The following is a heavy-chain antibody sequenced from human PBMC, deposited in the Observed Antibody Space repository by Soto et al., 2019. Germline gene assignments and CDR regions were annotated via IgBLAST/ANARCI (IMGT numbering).Heavy chain of an antibody. J-gene: IGHJ5*02. CDR1: GFTFSSHG. D-gene: IGHD1-1*01. V-gene: IGHV3-33*01. CDR3: ARWSDNKVVDP. Sequence: ESGGGVVQPGRSLRLSCAASGFTFSSHGMHWVRQAPGKGLEWVAVIWYDGSNKYYADSVKGRFTISRDNSKNTLYLQMNSLRAEDTAVYYCARWSDNKVVDPWGQGTLVTVSS. CDR2: IWYDGSNK.